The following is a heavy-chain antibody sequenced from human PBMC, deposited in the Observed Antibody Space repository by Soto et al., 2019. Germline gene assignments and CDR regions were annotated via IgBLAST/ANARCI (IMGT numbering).Heavy chain of an antibody. J-gene: IGHJ6*03. CDR2: INACNGNT. D-gene: IGHD4-17*01. CDR1: GYTFTSYA. V-gene: IGHV1-3*01. CDR3: ARDYGDYAGYYDYMDV. Sequence: QVQLVQSGAEVKKPGASVKVSCKASGYTFTSYAIHWVRQAPGQRLEWMGWINACNGNTKYTQKFQGRVTITRDTSASTAYMELSSLRSEDTAVYSCARDYGDYAGYYDYMDVWGKGTTVTVSS.